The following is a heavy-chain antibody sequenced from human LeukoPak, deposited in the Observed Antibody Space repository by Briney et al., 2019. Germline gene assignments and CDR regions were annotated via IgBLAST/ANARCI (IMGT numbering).Heavy chain of an antibody. Sequence: ASVTVSCKASGYTFTSYGISWVRQAPGQGLEWMGWISAYKGNTNYAQKLQGRVTMTTDTSTSTAYMELRSLRSEDTAVYYCARSSSERGYSYGYGYYYYMDVWGKGTTVTVSS. CDR2: ISAYKGNT. J-gene: IGHJ6*03. V-gene: IGHV1-18*01. D-gene: IGHD5-18*01. CDR3: ARSSSERGYSYGYGYYYYMDV. CDR1: GYTFTSYG.